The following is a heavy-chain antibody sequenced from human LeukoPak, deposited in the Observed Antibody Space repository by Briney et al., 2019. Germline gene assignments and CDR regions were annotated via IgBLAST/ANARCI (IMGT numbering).Heavy chain of an antibody. CDR2: IKQDGSER. V-gene: IGHV3-7*01. J-gene: IGHJ4*02. CDR3: ATDGGPFDN. Sequence: PGGSLRLSCEASGFTFSSYWMHWVRQAPGKGLEWVANIKQDGSERYYVDSVKGRFTISRDNAKNSVSLQMNSLRVEDTALYYCATDGGPFDNWGQGTLVAVSS. CDR1: GFTFSSYW.